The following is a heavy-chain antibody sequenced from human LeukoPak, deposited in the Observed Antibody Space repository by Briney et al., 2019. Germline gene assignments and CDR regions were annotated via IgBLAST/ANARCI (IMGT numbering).Heavy chain of an antibody. CDR1: GGSFSGYY. D-gene: IGHD3-22*01. CDR2: INHSGST. V-gene: IGHV4-34*01. Sequence: PSETLSLTCAVYGGSFSGYYWSWIRQPPGKGLEWIGEINHSGSTNYNPSLKSRVTISVDTSKNQFSLKLSSVTAADTAVYYCARSPSMIVGTHAFDIWGQGTMVTVSS. J-gene: IGHJ3*02. CDR3: ARSPSMIVGTHAFDI.